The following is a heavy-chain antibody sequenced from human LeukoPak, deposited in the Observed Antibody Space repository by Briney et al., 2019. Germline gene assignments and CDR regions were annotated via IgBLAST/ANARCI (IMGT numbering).Heavy chain of an antibody. CDR2: IKQDGREK. Sequence: PGGSLRLSCAASGLTFSSSWMSWVRQAPGKGLEWGANIKQDGREKYYVDSVKGRFTISRDNAKNSLYLQMNSLRAEDTAVYYCAREYAWGQGTLVTVSS. D-gene: IGHD2-8*01. V-gene: IGHV3-7*01. CDR3: AREYA. J-gene: IGHJ5*02. CDR1: GLTFSSSW.